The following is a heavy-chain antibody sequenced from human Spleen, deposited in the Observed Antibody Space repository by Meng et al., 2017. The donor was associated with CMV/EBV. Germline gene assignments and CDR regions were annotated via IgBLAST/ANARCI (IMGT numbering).Heavy chain of an antibody. CDR1: KFSLSRYE. CDR3: ARDYSGSGRGFDP. Sequence: GESLKISCVASKFSLSRYEMNWVRQAPGKGLEWVSYISSSGDTIYYADSVKGRFTISRDNAKNSLYLQMSSLKAEDTAVYYCARDYSGSGRGFDPWGQGTLVTVSS. J-gene: IGHJ5*02. V-gene: IGHV3-48*03. CDR2: ISSSGDTI. D-gene: IGHD3-10*01.